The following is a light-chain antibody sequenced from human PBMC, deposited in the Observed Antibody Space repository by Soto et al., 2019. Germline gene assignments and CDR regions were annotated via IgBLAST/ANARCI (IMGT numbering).Light chain of an antibody. CDR1: QSVGNNY. CDR3: QQYADSPRT. Sequence: EIVLTQSPGTLSLSPGEGATLSCRASQSVGNNYLAWYQQKPGQAPRFLIYGASSRSTGIPDRFSGSGSGTDFTLTISRLEPEYFAVYYCQQYADSPRTFGQGTKVEIK. V-gene: IGKV3-20*01. J-gene: IGKJ1*01. CDR2: GAS.